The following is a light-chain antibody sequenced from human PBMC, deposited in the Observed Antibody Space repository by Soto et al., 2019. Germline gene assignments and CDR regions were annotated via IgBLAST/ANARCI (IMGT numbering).Light chain of an antibody. V-gene: IGKV3-20*01. CDR3: QQYGSSSWT. CDR1: QSVSSSY. Sequence: EIVLTQSPGTLSLSPGERATLSCRASQSVSSSYLAWYQQKPGPAPRLLIYGTSSRATAIPDRFSGSGSGTDFTLTISRLEPEDFAVDYCQQYGSSSWTFGQGTKVEIK. CDR2: GTS. J-gene: IGKJ1*01.